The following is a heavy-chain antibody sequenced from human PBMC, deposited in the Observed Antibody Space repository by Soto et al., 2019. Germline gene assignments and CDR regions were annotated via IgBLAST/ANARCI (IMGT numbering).Heavy chain of an antibody. D-gene: IGHD5-18*01. CDR3: ARVGVHLWFAFDH. J-gene: IGHJ4*01. CDR2: ISNAGTTI. V-gene: IGHV3-11*04. Sequence: QVQLVESGGGLVKPGGSLRLSCAASGFTFSDYYMSWIRQAPGKGLELVSYISNAGTTIYYANSVKGRFTISRDNSKNSLYLQMNSLRAEDTDVYYCARVGVHLWFAFDHWGQGTLVTVSS. CDR1: GFTFSDYY.